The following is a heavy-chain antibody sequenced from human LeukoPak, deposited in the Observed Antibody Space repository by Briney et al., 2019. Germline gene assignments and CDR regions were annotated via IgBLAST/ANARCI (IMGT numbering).Heavy chain of an antibody. CDR2: IYYSGST. V-gene: IGHV4-61*08. CDR3: ARMVYDSRGYSDY. Sequence: SETLSLTCTVSGGSISSGDYYWSWIRQPPGKGLEWIGYIYYSGSTIYNPSLKSRVTISIDTSKNQFSLKLSSVTAADTAVYYCARMVYDSRGYSDYWGQGTLVTVSS. D-gene: IGHD3-22*01. J-gene: IGHJ4*02. CDR1: GGSISSGDYY.